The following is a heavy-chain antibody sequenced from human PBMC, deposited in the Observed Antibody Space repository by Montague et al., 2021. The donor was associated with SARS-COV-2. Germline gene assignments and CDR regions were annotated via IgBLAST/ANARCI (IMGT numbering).Heavy chain of an antibody. Sequence: SETLSLTCTVSGGSISSSYWSWIRQPPGKGLEWIGYIYYSGSTNYNPSXKSRVTISVDTSKNQFSLKLSSETAADTAVYYCARGSGWMGNAFDIWGQGTMVTVSS. CDR3: ARGSGWMGNAFDI. CDR1: GGSISSSY. V-gene: IGHV4-59*01. CDR2: IYYSGST. J-gene: IGHJ3*02. D-gene: IGHD6-19*01.